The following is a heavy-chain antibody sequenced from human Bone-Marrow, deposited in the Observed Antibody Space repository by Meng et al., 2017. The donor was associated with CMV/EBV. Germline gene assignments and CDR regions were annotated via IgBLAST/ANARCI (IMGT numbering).Heavy chain of an antibody. D-gene: IGHD6-13*01. CDR2: IWYDGSNK. J-gene: IGHJ6*01. Sequence: GESLKISCAASGFTFSSYGMHWVRQAPGKGLEWVAVIWYDGSNKYYADSVKGRFTISRDNSKNTLYLQMNSLRAEDTAVYYCAKDATRAAAGYYYYYGMEVWGQGPTVNGSS. CDR1: GFTFSSYG. CDR3: AKDATRAAAGYYYYYGMEV. V-gene: IGHV3-30*02.